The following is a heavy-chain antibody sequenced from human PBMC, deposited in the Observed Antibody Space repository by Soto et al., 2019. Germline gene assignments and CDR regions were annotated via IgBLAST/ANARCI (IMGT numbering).Heavy chain of an antibody. CDR1: GGSISSYY. V-gene: IGHV4-59*01. J-gene: IGHJ4*02. CDR2: IYYSGST. D-gene: IGHD6-13*01. CDR3: ARALTAAAGIPFDY. Sequence: SSETLSLTCTVSGGSISSYYWSWIRQPPGKGLEWIGYIYYSGSTNYNPSLKSRVTISVDTSKNQFSLKLSSVTAANTAVYYCARALTAAAGIPFDYWGQGTLVTVSS.